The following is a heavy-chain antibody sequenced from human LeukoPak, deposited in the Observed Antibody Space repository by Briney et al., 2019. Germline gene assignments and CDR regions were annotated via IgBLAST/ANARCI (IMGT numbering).Heavy chain of an antibody. Sequence: GGSLRLSCAASGFTFSKAWMSWIRQAPGKGLEWLSYMSSSGSIIWYADSVKGRFTISRDNAKNSLYLQMNSLRAEDTAVYYCANGYSYVRTYWGQGTLVTVSS. D-gene: IGHD5-18*01. V-gene: IGHV3-11*01. CDR1: GFTFSKAW. CDR3: ANGYSYVRTY. J-gene: IGHJ4*02. CDR2: MSSSGSII.